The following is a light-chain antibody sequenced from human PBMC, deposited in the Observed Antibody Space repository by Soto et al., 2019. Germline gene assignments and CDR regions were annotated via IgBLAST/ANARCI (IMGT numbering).Light chain of an antibody. V-gene: IGKV1-39*01. CDR3: QKSYSTPIT. CDR2: AAS. CDR1: QSISSY. J-gene: IGKJ5*01. Sequence: DIQMTQAPSSLSASVGDRATITCRASQSISSYLNWYQQKPGKAPKLLIYAASSLQSGVPSRFSGSGSGTDFTLTISSLQPEDFATYYCQKSYSTPITCGQGKRREIK.